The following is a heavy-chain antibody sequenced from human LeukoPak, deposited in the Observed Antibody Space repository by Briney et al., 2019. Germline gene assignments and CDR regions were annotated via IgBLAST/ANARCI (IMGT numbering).Heavy chain of an antibody. CDR1: GFTVSSNY. D-gene: IGHD2-2*01. Sequence: GGSLRLSCAASGFTVSSNYMSWVRQAPGKGLEWVSVIYSGGSTYYADSVKGRFTISRDNSKNTLYLQMNSLRAEDTAVYYCARDGSPYCSSTSCHAHWGQGTLVTVSS. V-gene: IGHV3-66*01. CDR3: ARDGSPYCSSTSCHAH. CDR2: IYSGGST. J-gene: IGHJ4*02.